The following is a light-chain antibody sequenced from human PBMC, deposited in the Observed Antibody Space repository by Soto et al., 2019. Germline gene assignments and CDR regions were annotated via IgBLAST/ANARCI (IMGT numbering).Light chain of an antibody. CDR2: GAS. CDR1: QSVSSNY. Sequence: EIVLTQSPGTLSLSPGERATLPCRASQSVSSNYITWYQQKPGQAPRRLIFGASSRATGIPDRFSGSGSGTDFTLTISRLEPEDFAVYYCQQYGSSPSTFGQGTKV. J-gene: IGKJ1*01. CDR3: QQYGSSPST. V-gene: IGKV3-20*01.